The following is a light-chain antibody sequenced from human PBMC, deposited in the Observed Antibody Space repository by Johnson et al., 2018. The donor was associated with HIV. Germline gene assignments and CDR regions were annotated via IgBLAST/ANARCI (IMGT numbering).Light chain of an antibody. Sequence: QSVLTQSPSVSAAPGQEVTISCSGSTSNIGNNYVSWYQQLPGTAPKLLIYDNNKRPSGIPDRFYGSKSGTSVTLGITGLQTGDEADYYCGTWDSSLSALFGTGTKVTVL. V-gene: IGLV1-51*01. J-gene: IGLJ1*01. CDR3: GTWDSSLSAL. CDR1: TSNIGNNY. CDR2: DNN.